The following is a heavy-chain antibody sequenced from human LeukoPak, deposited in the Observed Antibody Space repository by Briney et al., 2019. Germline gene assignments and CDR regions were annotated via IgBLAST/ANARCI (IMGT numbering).Heavy chain of an antibody. J-gene: IGHJ4*02. V-gene: IGHV3-9*03. Sequence: PGGSLRLSFAASGFTFDGYAMHWVRQAPGKGLEWVSGISWNSGSIGYADSVKGRFTISRDNAKNSLYLQMNSLRAEDMALYYCAKDSAEYSSGGFDYWGQGTLVTVSS. CDR1: GFTFDGYA. CDR3: AKDSAEYSSGGFDY. CDR2: ISWNSGSI. D-gene: IGHD6-25*01.